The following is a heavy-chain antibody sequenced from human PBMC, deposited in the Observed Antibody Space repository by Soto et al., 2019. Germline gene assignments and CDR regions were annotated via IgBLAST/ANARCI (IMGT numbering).Heavy chain of an antibody. CDR2: INPNSGGT. J-gene: IGHJ6*02. D-gene: IGHD6-13*01. V-gene: IGHV1-2*04. Sequence: ASVKVSCKASGHTFTGYYMHWVRQAPGQGLEWMGWINPNSGGTNYAQTFQGWVTMTRDTSISTAYMELSRLRSDDTAVYYCARDSIAAAYRDDFYGMDVWGQGTTVTVSS. CDR1: GHTFTGYY. CDR3: ARDSIAAAYRDDFYGMDV.